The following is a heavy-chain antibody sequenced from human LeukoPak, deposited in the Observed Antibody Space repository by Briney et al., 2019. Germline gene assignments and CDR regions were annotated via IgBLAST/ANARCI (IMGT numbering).Heavy chain of an antibody. CDR2: IISDGTGT. CDR1: GFTFTDYE. D-gene: IGHD1-7*01. V-gene: IGHV3-74*01. Sequence: QAGGSLRLSCAASGFTFTDYEMYWVRQTPGKGLVWVSRIISDGTGTNYADSVKGRFTISRDNAKNTLYLQMDSLRAGDTAVYYCARGNYGFDYWGQGTLVTVSS. J-gene: IGHJ4*02. CDR3: ARGNYGFDY.